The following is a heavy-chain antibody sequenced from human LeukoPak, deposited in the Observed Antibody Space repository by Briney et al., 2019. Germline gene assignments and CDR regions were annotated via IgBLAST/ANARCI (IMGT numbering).Heavy chain of an antibody. CDR1: GFTFSSYS. CDR2: ISSSSSTI. Sequence: GGSLRLSCAASGFTFSSYSMNWVRQAPGKGLEWVSYISSSSSTIYYADSVKGRFTISRDNAKNSLYLQMNSLRAEDTAVYYCARYQRRDGYNFDYWGQGTLVTVSS. V-gene: IGHV3-48*01. J-gene: IGHJ4*02. CDR3: ARYQRRDGYNFDY. D-gene: IGHD5-24*01.